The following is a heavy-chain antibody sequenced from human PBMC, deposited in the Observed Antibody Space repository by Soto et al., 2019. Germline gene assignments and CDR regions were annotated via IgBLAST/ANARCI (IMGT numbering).Heavy chain of an antibody. CDR3: ARGGVFGDFWSGYCAFDI. D-gene: IGHD3-3*01. V-gene: IGHV4-39*01. CDR2: IYYSGST. J-gene: IGHJ3*02. Sequence: SETLSLTCTVSGGSISSSSYYWGWIRQPPGKGLEWIGSIYYSGSTYYNPSLKSRVTISVDTSKNQFSLKLSSVTAADTAVYYCARGGVFGDFWSGYCAFDIWGQGTMVTVSS. CDR1: GGSISSSSYY.